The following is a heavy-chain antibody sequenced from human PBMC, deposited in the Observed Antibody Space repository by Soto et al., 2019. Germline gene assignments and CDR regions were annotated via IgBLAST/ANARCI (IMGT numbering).Heavy chain of an antibody. CDR3: AKYSTSGPSRFFDL. CDR1: GFTFCIFA. J-gene: IGHJ4*02. CDR2: IGAGSDGI. V-gene: IGHV3-23*01. D-gene: IGHD5-12*01. Sequence: GGAMRPSCAAPGFTFCIFAVGWVRQAPGKGLEWVSVIGAGSDGIQYVDSVKGRFSISRDNSKNTLYLHMNSLRAEDTAIYYCAKYSTSGPSRFFDLWGQGTLVTVSS.